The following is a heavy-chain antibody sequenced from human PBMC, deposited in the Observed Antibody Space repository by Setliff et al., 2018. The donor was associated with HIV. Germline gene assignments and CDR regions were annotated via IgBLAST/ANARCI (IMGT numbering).Heavy chain of an antibody. J-gene: IGHJ4*02. Sequence: SETLSLTCTVSGGPISSADHFWAWIRQSRGTGLEWIGYVYYGGSSYYNPSLASRVTMSVDTSKNRFFLKLTSVTAADTAVYYCGAGSNYDDSGYYSPYFDYWGQGALVTVSS. CDR3: GAGSNYDDSGYYSPYFDY. D-gene: IGHD3-3*01. CDR1: GGPISSADHF. CDR2: VYYGGSS. V-gene: IGHV4-30-4*08.